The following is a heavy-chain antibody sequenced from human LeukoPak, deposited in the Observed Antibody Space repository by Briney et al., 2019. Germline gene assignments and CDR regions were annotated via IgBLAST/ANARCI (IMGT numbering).Heavy chain of an antibody. J-gene: IGHJ6*02. CDR3: ARDSRSGYGDYYGMDV. V-gene: IGHV1-18*01. Sequence: ASVKVSCTASGYTFTSYGISWVRQAPGQGLEWMGWISAYNGNTNYAQKLQGRVTMTTDTSTSTAYMELRSLRSDDTAVYYCARDSRSGYGDYYGMDVWGQGTTVTVSS. D-gene: IGHD3-3*01. CDR2: ISAYNGNT. CDR1: GYTFTSYG.